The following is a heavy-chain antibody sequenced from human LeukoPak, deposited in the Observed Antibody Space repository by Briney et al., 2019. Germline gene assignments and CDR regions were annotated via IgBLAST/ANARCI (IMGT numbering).Heavy chain of an antibody. V-gene: IGHV4-30-2*01. CDR3: AREVFGYSYGYPAGPNKYFDY. J-gene: IGHJ4*02. D-gene: IGHD5-18*01. CDR2: IYHSGST. CDR1: GGSISSGGYY. Sequence: PSETLSLTCTVSGGSISSGGYYWSWIRQPPGKGLEWIGYIYHSGSTYYNPSLKSRVTISVDRSKNQFSLKLSSVTAADTAVYYCAREVFGYSYGYPAGPNKYFDYWGQGTLVTVSS.